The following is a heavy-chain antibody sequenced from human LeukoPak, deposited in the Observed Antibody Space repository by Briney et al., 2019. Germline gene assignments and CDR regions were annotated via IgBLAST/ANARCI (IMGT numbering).Heavy chain of an antibody. V-gene: IGHV3-23*01. CDR3: AKPTVVKGERYYYHYYMDV. D-gene: IGHD4-23*01. Sequence: GGSLRLSCAASGFTFSSYAMSWVRQAPGKWLEWVSAVSGSGGSTYYADSVKGRFTISRDNSKNTLFLQMNSLRAEDTAVYYCAKPTVVKGERYYYHYYMDVWGKGTTVTITS. J-gene: IGHJ6*03. CDR2: VSGSGGST. CDR1: GFTFSSYA.